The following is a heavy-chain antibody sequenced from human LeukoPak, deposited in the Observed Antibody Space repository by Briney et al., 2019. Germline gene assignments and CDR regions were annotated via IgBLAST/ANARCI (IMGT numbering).Heavy chain of an antibody. Sequence: SETLSLTCAVYGGPFSGYYWSWIRQPPGKGLEWIGEINHSGSTNYNPSLKSRVTISVDTSKNRFSLKLSSVTAADTAVYYCARWGADVHCGGDCWHYWGQGTLVTVSS. CDR2: INHSGST. J-gene: IGHJ4*02. D-gene: IGHD2-21*02. CDR3: ARWGADVHCGGDCWHY. CDR1: GGPFSGYY. V-gene: IGHV4-34*01.